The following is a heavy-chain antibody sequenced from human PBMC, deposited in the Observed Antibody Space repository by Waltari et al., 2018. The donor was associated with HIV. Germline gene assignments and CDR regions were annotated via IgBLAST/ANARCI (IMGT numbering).Heavy chain of an antibody. CDR2: INPNSGGT. CDR3: ARNYDSSGSPGYYYYGMDV. D-gene: IGHD3-22*01. Sequence: QVQLVQSGAEVKKPGASVKVSCKASGYTFTGYYMHWVRQATGHGLEWMGWINPNSGGTNYAQKFQGRVTMTRDTSISTAYMELSRLRSDDTAVYYCARNYDSSGSPGYYYYGMDVWGQGTTVTVSS. V-gene: IGHV1-2*02. CDR1: GYTFTGYY. J-gene: IGHJ6*02.